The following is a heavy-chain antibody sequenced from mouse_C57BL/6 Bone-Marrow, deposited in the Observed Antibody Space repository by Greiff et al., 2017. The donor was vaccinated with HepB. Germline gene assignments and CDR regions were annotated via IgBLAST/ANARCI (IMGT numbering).Heavy chain of an antibody. Sequence: QVQLQQPGAELVKPGASVKLSCKASGYTFTSYWMHWVKQRPGQGLEWIGMIHPNSGSTNYNEKFKSKATLTVDKSSSTAYMQLSSLTSEDSAVYYCERKAYGNLFAYWGQGTLVTVSA. CDR1: GYTFTSYW. V-gene: IGHV1-64*01. CDR2: IHPNSGST. J-gene: IGHJ3*01. CDR3: ERKAYGNLFAY. D-gene: IGHD2-1*01.